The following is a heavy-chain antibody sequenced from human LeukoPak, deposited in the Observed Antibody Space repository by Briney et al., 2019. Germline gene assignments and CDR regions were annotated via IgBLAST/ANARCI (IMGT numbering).Heavy chain of an antibody. D-gene: IGHD4-23*01. CDR3: ARVRYGGLDV. CDR1: GFTFSSYA. CDR2: MSGSGGST. V-gene: IGHV3-23*01. Sequence: GGSLRLSCAASGFTFSSYAMSWVRQAPGKGLGWGSSMSGSGGSTYYADSVKGRFTISRDDSKNTLYLQMNSLRAEDTAVYYCARVRYGGLDVWGQGATVTVSS. J-gene: IGHJ6*02.